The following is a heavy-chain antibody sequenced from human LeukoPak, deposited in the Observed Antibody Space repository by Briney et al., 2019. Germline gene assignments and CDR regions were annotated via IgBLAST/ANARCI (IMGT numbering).Heavy chain of an antibody. J-gene: IGHJ1*01. CDR2: INDDGSFR. V-gene: IGHV3-74*01. Sequence: PGGSLRLSCAASGITFSGAWMHWVRQAPGKGLVWVSRINDDGSFRRYANSVKGRFTISRDNAKNTLFLQMDSLRAEDPAVYYCARVSGPGMNEYYHLWGQGTLVTVSS. CDR1: GITFSGAW. CDR3: ARVSGPGMNEYYHL. D-gene: IGHD3-10*01.